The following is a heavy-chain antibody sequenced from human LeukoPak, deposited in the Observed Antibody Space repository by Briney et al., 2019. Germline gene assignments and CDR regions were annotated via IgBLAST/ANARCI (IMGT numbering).Heavy chain of an antibody. CDR2: ISYDGTYA. J-gene: IGHJ4*02. D-gene: IGHD2/OR15-2a*01. V-gene: IGHV3-30*04. Sequence: PGKSLRLSCVASGLTFSSLAMDWVRQAPGKGLGWVGDISYDGTYASYAGSVRGRFTISRDNSKNTLYLQMNSLRTEDTAVYYCATESSLSNWGLGTLVTVSS. CDR3: ATESSLSN. CDR1: GLTFSSLA.